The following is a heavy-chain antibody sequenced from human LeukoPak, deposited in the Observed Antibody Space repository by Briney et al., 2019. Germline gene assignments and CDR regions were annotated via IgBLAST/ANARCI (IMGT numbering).Heavy chain of an antibody. J-gene: IGHJ1*01. CDR2: ISPSGDIT. CDR1: GFTFSNFG. Sequence: SGGSLRLSCAASGFTFSNFGISWVRQAPGKGLEWVSGISPSGDITYYTDSVRGRFTISRDNFKNTLSLQVNSLRAEDTAMYYCAKDDDWGRYKHWGQGTLVTVSS. CDR3: AKDDDWGRYKH. D-gene: IGHD3-16*01. V-gene: IGHV3-23*01.